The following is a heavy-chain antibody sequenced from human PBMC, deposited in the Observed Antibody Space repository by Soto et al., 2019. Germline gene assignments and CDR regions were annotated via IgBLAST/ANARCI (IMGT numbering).Heavy chain of an antibody. Sequence: QVQVVQSGVEVRRPGSSVKVSCKASGDTFKNCVISWVRQAPGQGLEWMGGIIPLFGTTDFAQRFQGRHTITTDESTTTAYMELSRLGSEDTATYYCAAELGFGKLSVVWGQGTTVIVSS. V-gene: IGHV1-69*01. CDR3: AAELGFGKLSVV. D-gene: IGHD3-10*01. CDR1: GDTFKNCV. J-gene: IGHJ6*02. CDR2: IIPLFGTT.